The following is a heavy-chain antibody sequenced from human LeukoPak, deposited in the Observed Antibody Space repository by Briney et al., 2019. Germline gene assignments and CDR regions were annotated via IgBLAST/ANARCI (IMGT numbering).Heavy chain of an antibody. CDR2: IRGGGGSA. Sequence: GGSLRLSCTASGFTFRADAMMWGRPAPGKGPEWVSAIRGGGGSAFYADSVKGRFTISRDNSKYTLFLQMDSLRAEDTAVYYCARDPNGDYIGAFDMWGPGTMVTVSS. D-gene: IGHD4-17*01. CDR1: GFTFRADA. J-gene: IGHJ3*02. CDR3: ARDPNGDYIGAFDM. V-gene: IGHV3-23*01.